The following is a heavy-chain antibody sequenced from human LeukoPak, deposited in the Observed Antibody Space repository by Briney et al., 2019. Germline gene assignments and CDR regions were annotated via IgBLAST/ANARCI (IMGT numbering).Heavy chain of an antibody. CDR1: GLTFSSYA. V-gene: IGHV3-64D*09. D-gene: IGHD3-10*01. CDR3: VRSSASSGPNCFDP. CDR2: ISSDGDST. J-gene: IGHJ5*02. Sequence: GGSLRLSCSAPGLTFSSYAMHWVRQAPGKGLEYVSAISSDGDSTYNADSVKGRFTISRDNSKNTLYLQMSSLRTEDTAVYYCVRSSASSGPNCFDPWGQGTLVTVSS.